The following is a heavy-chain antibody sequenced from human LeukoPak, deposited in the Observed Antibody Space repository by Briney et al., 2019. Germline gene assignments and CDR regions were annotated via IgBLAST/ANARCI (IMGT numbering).Heavy chain of an antibody. J-gene: IGHJ6*03. Sequence: GGSLKLSCAASVFTFIDSPMHWVRQASGKGLEWVGRIRTRANNYATEYGESVKGRFTISRDDSKNTAYLQMKSLKTDDTAVYYCTRQPHPVASCTITGCFPDYYYFMDVWGKGTTVTVSS. CDR1: VFTFIDSP. CDR2: IRTRANNYAT. CDR3: TRQPHPVASCTITGCFPDYYYFMDV. V-gene: IGHV3-73*01. D-gene: IGHD5-24*01.